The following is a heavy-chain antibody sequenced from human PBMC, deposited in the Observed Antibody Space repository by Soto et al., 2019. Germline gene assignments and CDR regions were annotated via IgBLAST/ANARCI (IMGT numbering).Heavy chain of an antibody. CDR2: IWYDGSNK. D-gene: IGHD4-17*01. CDR1: GFTFSSYG. Sequence: QVQLVESGGGVVQPGRSLRLSCAASGFTFSSYGMHWVRQAPGKGLEWVAVIWYDGSNKYYADSVKGRFTISRDNSKNTLYLQMNSLRDEDTAVYYCARRPGDRYGDYLYYYGMDVWGQGTTVTVSS. CDR3: ARRPGDRYGDYLYYYGMDV. J-gene: IGHJ6*02. V-gene: IGHV3-33*01.